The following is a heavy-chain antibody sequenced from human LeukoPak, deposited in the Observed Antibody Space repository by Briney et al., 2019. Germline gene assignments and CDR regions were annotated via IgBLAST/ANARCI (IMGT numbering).Heavy chain of an antibody. CDR3: AKASKRRVVGNAFDI. J-gene: IGHJ3*02. CDR1: GFTFSSYG. Sequence: PGGSLRLSCAASGFTFSSYGMHWVRQAPGKGLEWVAVISYDGSNKYYADSVKGRSTISRGNSKNTLYLQMNSLRAEDTAVYYCAKASKRRVVGNAFDIWGQGTMVTVSS. D-gene: IGHD2-2*01. CDR2: ISYDGSNK. V-gene: IGHV3-30*18.